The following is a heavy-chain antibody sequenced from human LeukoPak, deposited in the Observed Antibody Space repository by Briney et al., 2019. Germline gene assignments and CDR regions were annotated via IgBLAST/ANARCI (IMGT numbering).Heavy chain of an antibody. Sequence: GASVKVSCKASGYSFTNYGISWVRQAPGQGLEWMGWISAYNGNTNYAQKLEGRVTMTTDTSTSTAYMELRSLRSDDTAVYYCATEADNSGYDHVWGQGTLATVSS. CDR1: GYSFTNYG. V-gene: IGHV1-18*01. J-gene: IGHJ4*02. CDR3: ATEADNSGYDHV. CDR2: ISAYNGNT. D-gene: IGHD5-12*01.